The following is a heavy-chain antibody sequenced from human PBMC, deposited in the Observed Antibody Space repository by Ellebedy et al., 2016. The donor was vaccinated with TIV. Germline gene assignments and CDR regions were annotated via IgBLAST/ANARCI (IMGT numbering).Heavy chain of an antibody. CDR1: GFTFSSYG. CDR3: ARDPLGNYGDYVDY. Sequence: GESLKISCAASGFTFSSYGMHWVRQAPGKGLEWVAVIWYDGSNKYHADSVKGRFTISRDNSKNTLYLQMNSLRAEDTAVYYCARDPLGNYGDYVDYWGQGTLVTVSS. V-gene: IGHV3-33*01. J-gene: IGHJ4*02. D-gene: IGHD4-17*01. CDR2: IWYDGSNK.